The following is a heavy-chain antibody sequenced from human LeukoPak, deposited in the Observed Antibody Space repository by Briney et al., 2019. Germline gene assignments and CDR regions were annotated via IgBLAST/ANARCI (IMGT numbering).Heavy chain of an antibody. J-gene: IGHJ4*02. D-gene: IGHD3-22*01. CDR3: AREGYYYDSSGPTALFDY. CDR1: GGSISSYY. V-gene: IGHV4-59*01. CDR2: IYYSGST. Sequence: SETLSLTCTVSGGSISSYYWSWIRQPPGKGLEWIGYIYYSGSTNYNPSLKSRVTISVDTSKNQFSLKLSSVTAAATAVYYCAREGYYYDSSGPTALFDYWGQGTLVTVSS.